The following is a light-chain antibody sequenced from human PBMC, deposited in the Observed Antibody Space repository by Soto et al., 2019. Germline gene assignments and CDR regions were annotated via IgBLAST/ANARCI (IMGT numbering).Light chain of an antibody. CDR1: QGISAH. J-gene: IGKJ1*01. Sequence: DFQMTQSPSSLSASVGDRVTITCRASQGISAHLAWYQHKPGKVPKLLIYEASTLQSGVQSLFSGSGSGTDFTLTISSLQPEYVATYYCQKYNRPPRTFGQGTKLDLK. CDR3: QKYNRPPRT. CDR2: EAS. V-gene: IGKV1-27*01.